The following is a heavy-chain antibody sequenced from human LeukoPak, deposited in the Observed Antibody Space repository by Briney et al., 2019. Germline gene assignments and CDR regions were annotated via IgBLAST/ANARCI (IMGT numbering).Heavy chain of an antibody. CDR3: AKVGKQQLASFDY. J-gene: IGHJ4*02. CDR1: GFTFSSYG. Sequence: GGSLRLSCAASGFTFSSYGMHWVRQAPGKGLEWVAVISYDGSNKYYADSVKGRFTISRDNSKNTLYLQMNSLRAEDTAVYYCAKVGKQQLASFDYWGQGTLVTVSS. D-gene: IGHD6-13*01. CDR2: ISYDGSNK. V-gene: IGHV3-30*18.